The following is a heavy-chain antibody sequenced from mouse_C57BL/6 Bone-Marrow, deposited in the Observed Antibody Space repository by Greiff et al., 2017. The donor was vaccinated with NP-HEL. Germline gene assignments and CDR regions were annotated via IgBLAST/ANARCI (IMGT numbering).Heavy chain of an antibody. CDR3: AKGTVVAEGYYTMDY. CDR2: INPSSGYT. J-gene: IGHJ4*01. CDR1: GYTFTSYW. V-gene: IGHV1-7*01. Sequence: VKLVESGAELAKPGASVKLSCKASGYTFTSYWMHWVKQRPGQGLEWIGYINPSSGYTKYNQKFKDKATLTADKSSGTAYMQLSSLTYEDSAVYYCAKGTVVAEGYYTMDYWGQGTSVTVSS. D-gene: IGHD1-1*01.